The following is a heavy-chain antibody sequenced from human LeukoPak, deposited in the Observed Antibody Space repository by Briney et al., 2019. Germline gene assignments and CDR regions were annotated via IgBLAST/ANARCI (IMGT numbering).Heavy chain of an antibody. V-gene: IGHV3-30*15. CDR1: GFTFSSYP. CDR2: FTSDGDDE. Sequence: GKSLRLSCAASGFTFSSYPMHWVRQAPGKGLEWVAVFTSDGDDEFYADSVKGRFTISRDNSKNTLYLQMSSLRAEDTAVYYCVRENSGHDYWGQGTLVTVSS. D-gene: IGHD1-26*01. CDR3: VRENSGHDY. J-gene: IGHJ4*02.